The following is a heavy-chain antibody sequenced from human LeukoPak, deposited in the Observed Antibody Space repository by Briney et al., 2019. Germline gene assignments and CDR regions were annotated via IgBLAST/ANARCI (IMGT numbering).Heavy chain of an antibody. V-gene: IGHV4-34*01. CDR1: GGSFSGYY. Sequence: SETLSLTCAVYGGSFSGYYWSWIRQPPGKGLEWIGEINHSGSTNYNPSLKSRVTISVDTSKNQFSLKLSSVTAADTAVYYCARRVNRITMVRGVTSPHAFDIWGQGTMVTVSS. CDR3: ARRVNRITMVRGVTSPHAFDI. D-gene: IGHD3-10*01. J-gene: IGHJ3*02. CDR2: INHSGST.